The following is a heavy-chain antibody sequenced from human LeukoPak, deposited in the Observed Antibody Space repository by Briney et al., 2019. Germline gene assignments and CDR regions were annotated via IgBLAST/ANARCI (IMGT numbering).Heavy chain of an antibody. V-gene: IGHV3-21*01. CDR3: ARDRSGYSGSSFFDY. D-gene: IGHD1-26*01. CDR2: ISSRSGYM. Sequence: GGSLRLSCAASGFTFNAYSMNWVRQAPGMGLEWVSSISSRSGYMYYAESVKGRFSISRDNAKNSLYLQMNSLRAEDTAVYYCARDRSGYSGSSFFDYWGQGTLVTVSS. J-gene: IGHJ4*02. CDR1: GFTFNAYS.